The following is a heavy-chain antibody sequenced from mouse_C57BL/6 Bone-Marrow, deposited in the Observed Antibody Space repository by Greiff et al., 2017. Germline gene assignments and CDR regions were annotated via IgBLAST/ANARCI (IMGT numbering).Heavy chain of an antibody. Sequence: VQLQQSGPELVKPGASVKMSCKASGYTFTDYNMHWVKQSHGKSLEWIGYINPNNGGTSYNQKFKGKATLTVNKSSSTAYMELRSLTSEESAVYYCARGGLRRGAMDYWGQGTSVTVSS. CDR1: GYTFTDYN. D-gene: IGHD2-4*01. CDR2: INPNNGGT. V-gene: IGHV1-22*01. J-gene: IGHJ4*01. CDR3: ARGGLRRGAMDY.